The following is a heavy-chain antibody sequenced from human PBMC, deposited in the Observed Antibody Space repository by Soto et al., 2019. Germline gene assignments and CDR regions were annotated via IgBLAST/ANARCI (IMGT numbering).Heavy chain of an antibody. V-gene: IGHV3-15*07. CDR2: IKTNTEGGTT. CDR1: GLTISNAW. Sequence: EVQLVESGGGFIYPGGSLRISCAASGLTISNAWMNWVRQAPGKGLEWVGRIKTNTEGGTTDYAAAVKGRFTVTRDDSKNTLYLQMNSLRTEDTAVYYCTTGSVGGVWGQGTTVTVSS. D-gene: IGHD3-16*01. J-gene: IGHJ6*02. CDR3: TTGSVGGV.